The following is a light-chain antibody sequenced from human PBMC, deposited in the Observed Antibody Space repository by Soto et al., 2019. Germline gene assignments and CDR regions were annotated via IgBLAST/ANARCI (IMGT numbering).Light chain of an antibody. J-gene: IGKJ1*01. Sequence: EIVLTQSPGTLSLSPGERATLSCRASQSVDSFYLAWYQQRAGQAPRLLIYGASTRTTGVPDRFSGSGSGTDFILTSSRLEPADFAVYYCQQYGSWPRTFGQGTKVEIK. CDR3: QQYGSWPRT. CDR1: QSVDSFY. CDR2: GAS. V-gene: IGKV3-20*01.